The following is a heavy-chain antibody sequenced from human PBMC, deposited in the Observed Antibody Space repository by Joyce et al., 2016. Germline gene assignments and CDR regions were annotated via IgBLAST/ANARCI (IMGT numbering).Heavy chain of an antibody. V-gene: IGHV1-2*02. J-gene: IGHJ4*02. CDR2: INPDRGGT. CDR1: GFSFSGYY. CDR3: AREYGGTFYFDY. Sequence: QVQLVQSGAEVKNPGASVKVSCKASGFSFSGYYIHWVGQAPGQGRELMGWINPDRGGTIYAQKFQGRVTMTRDTSISTVYLELGRLTSDDTALYYCAREYGGTFYFDYWGQVTLVTVSS. D-gene: IGHD4-23*01.